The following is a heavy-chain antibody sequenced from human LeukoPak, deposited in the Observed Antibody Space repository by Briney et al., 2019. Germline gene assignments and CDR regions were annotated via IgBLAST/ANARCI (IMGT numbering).Heavy chain of an antibody. CDR2: ISGSGGST. V-gene: IGHV3-23*01. J-gene: IGHJ4*02. Sequence: GGSLRLSCAASGFTFSSYGMSWVRQAPGKGLEWVSAISGSGGSTYYADSVKGRFTISRDNSKNTLYLQMNSLRAEDTAVYYCARVRTPGLYDYWGQGTLVTVSS. CDR3: ARVRTPGLYDY. CDR1: GFTFSSYG. D-gene: IGHD2-2*01.